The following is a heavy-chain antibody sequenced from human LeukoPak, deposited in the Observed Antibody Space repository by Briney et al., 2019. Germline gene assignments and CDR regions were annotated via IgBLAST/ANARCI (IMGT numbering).Heavy chain of an antibody. D-gene: IGHD3-22*01. CDR2: IYYSGST. J-gene: IGHJ4*02. CDR3: ATQYYYDSSGFDAAYYFDY. CDR1: GGSISSSSYY. V-gene: IGHV4-39*01. Sequence: SETLSLTCTVSGGSISSSSYYWGWIRQPPGKGLEWIGSIYYSGSTYYNPSLKSRVTISVDTSKNQFSLKLSSVTAADTAVYYCATQYYYDSSGFDAAYYFDYWGQGTLVTVSS.